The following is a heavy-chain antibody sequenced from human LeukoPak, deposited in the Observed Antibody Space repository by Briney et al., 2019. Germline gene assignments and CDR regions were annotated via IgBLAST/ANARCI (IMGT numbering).Heavy chain of an antibody. CDR2: TYYRSKWYN. CDR3: ARDAHQYDSSSPAYFDY. D-gene: IGHD6-6*01. J-gene: IGHJ4*02. CDR1: GDSVSSNSAA. Sequence: SQTLSLTCAISGDSVSSNSAAWNWIRQSPSRGLEWLGRTYYRSKWYNDYAVSVKSRITINPDTSKNQLSLQLNSVTPEDTAVYYCARDAHQYDSSSPAYFDYWGQGTLVTVSS. V-gene: IGHV6-1*01.